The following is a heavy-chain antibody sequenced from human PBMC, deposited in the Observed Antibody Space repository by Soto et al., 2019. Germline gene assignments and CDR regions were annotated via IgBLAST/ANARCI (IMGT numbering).Heavy chain of an antibody. CDR1: GGTFSSYA. J-gene: IGHJ4*02. Sequence: VASVKVSCKASGGTFSSYAISCVRQAPKQGLEWMGGIIPIFGTANYAQKFQGRVTITSDESTSTAYMELSSLRSEDTAVYYCARDARSGYYFSHFDYWGQGTLVTVSS. V-gene: IGHV1-69*13. CDR2: IIPIFGTA. D-gene: IGHD3-22*01. CDR3: ARDARSGYYFSHFDY.